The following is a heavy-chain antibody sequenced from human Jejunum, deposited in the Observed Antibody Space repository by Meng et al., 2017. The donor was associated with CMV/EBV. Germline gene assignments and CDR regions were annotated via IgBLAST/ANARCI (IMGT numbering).Heavy chain of an antibody. Sequence: ASGFPFGEYPMPWVRQPPGTGLAWVSLTPWDGNSAYSTDSVTGRFTISRDYSKNTLYLQMDGLRGDDTAVYYCARENDYNNYFDFWGRGTLVTVSS. J-gene: IGHJ4*02. CDR2: TPWDGNSA. CDR1: GFPFGEYP. D-gene: IGHD5-24*01. V-gene: IGHV3-43*01. CDR3: ARENDYNNYFDF.